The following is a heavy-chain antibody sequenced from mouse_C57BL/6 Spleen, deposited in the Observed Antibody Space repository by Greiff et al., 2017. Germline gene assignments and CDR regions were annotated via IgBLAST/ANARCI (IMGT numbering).Heavy chain of an antibody. D-gene: IGHD2-5*01. Sequence: QVQLQQSGAELARPGASVKMSCKASGYTFTSYTMHWVKQRPGQGLEWIGYINPSSGYTKYNQKFKDKATLTADKSSSTAYMQLSSLTSEDSAVYYCADYSNYYFDYWGQGTTLTVSS. CDR1: GYTFTSYT. J-gene: IGHJ2*01. CDR3: ADYSNYYFDY. V-gene: IGHV1-4*01. CDR2: INPSSGYT.